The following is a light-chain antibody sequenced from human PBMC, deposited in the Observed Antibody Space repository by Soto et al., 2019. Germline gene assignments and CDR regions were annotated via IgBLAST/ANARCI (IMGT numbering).Light chain of an antibody. V-gene: IGKV1-5*01. J-gene: IGKJ1*01. Sequence: DIQLTQSPSTLSASVGDRVTITCRASQRIDRYLAWYQQKPGKAPKLLVYDASTLEGGAPSRFSGSGSATEFILTISSLQPDDFATYYCQQYKDDAWTFGQGTRVEIK. CDR1: QRIDRY. CDR3: QQYKDDAWT. CDR2: DAS.